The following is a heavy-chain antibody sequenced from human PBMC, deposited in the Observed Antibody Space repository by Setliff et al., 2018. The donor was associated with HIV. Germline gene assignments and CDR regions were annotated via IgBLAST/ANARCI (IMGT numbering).Heavy chain of an antibody. J-gene: IGHJ4*02. CDR3: ARAGYLLHYFDS. D-gene: IGHD1-26*01. V-gene: IGHV1-46*01. CDR1: GYTFTAYY. CDR2: INPSGGGT. Sequence: GASVKVSCKASGYTFTAYYMHWVRQAPGQGLEWMGIINPSGGGTNFAQKFQGRVTMTRDTSTSTVYMELNSLRSEDTAVYYCARAGYLLHYFDSWGQGTLVTVSS.